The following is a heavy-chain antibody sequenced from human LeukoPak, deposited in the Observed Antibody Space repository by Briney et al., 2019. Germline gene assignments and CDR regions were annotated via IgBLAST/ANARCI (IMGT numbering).Heavy chain of an antibody. CDR2: TRKKGNSYTT. CDR1: GFTFSDHC. J-gene: IGHJ6*03. D-gene: IGHD2-21*02. CDR3: ARVFGDTLGWDYMDV. V-gene: IGHV3-72*01. Sequence: GGSLRLSCAASGFTFSDHCMDWVRQAPGKGLEWVGRTRKKGNSYTTEYVASVKGRFTISRDDSQNSLYLQMDSLKTEDTAVYYCARVFGDTLGWDYMDVWGKGTTVTVSS.